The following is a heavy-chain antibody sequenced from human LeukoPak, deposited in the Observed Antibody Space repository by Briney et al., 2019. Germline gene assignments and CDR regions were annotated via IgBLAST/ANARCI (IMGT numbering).Heavy chain of an antibody. Sequence: GGSLRLSCEASGFTFRTYGMTWVRQAPGKGLEWVSGITGSSTWTYYADSVRGRFTISRDNSNNTLHLQMNNLTADDTAIYYCARELVSLGTGYFDLWGRGTLVTVSS. V-gene: IGHV3-23*01. CDR2: ITGSSTWT. J-gene: IGHJ2*01. D-gene: IGHD7-27*01. CDR1: GFTFRTYG. CDR3: ARELVSLGTGYFDL.